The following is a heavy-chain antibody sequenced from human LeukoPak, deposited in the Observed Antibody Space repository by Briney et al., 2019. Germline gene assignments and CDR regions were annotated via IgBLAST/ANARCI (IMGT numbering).Heavy chain of an antibody. D-gene: IGHD3-10*01. V-gene: IGHV3-30*02. Sequence: GGSLRLSCAASGFTVSSNYMSWVRQAPGKGLEWVAFIRYDGSNKYYADSVKGRFTISRDNSKNTLYLQMNSLRAEDTALYYCAKGVGGSANYYYMDVWGKGATVTVSS. J-gene: IGHJ6*03. CDR2: IRYDGSNK. CDR3: AKGVGGSANYYYMDV. CDR1: GFTVSSNY.